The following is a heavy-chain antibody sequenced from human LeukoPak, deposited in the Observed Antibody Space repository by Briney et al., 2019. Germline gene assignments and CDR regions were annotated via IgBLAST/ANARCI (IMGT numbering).Heavy chain of an antibody. Sequence: RTGGSLRLSCAASGFTFKNYWMSWVRQAPGKGLEWISNISSGDNTKNYADSVRGRFTVYRDNAKNSLYLQMNSLRAEDTAVYYCVRGGTFGVVTHFDVWGKGTTVTVSS. CDR2: ISSGDNTK. J-gene: IGHJ6*04. V-gene: IGHV3-11*04. D-gene: IGHD3-3*01. CDR1: GFTFKNYW. CDR3: VRGGTFGVVTHFDV.